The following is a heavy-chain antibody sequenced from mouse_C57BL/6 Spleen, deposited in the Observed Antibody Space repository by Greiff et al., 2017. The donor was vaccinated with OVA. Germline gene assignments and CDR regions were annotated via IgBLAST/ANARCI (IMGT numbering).Heavy chain of an antibody. D-gene: IGHD2-1*01. V-gene: IGHV1-18*01. CDR1: GYTFTDYN. CDR2: INPNNGGT. J-gene: IGHJ3*01. Sequence: VQLQQSGPELVKPGASVKIPCKASGYTFTDYNMDWVKQSHGKSLEWIGDINPNNGGTIYNQKFKGKATLTVDKSSSTAYMELRSLTSEDTAVYYCARPLYYGNMGGFAYWGQGTLVTVSA. CDR3: ARPLYYGNMGGFAY.